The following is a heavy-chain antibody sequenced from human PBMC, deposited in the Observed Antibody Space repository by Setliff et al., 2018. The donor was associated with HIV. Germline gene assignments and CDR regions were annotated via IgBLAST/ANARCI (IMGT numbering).Heavy chain of an antibody. J-gene: IGHJ5*02. V-gene: IGHV4-39*01. CDR1: GGSMSSSGPGYY. D-gene: IGHD6-19*01. CDR3: ARPRRVRSRAWYWFDI. Sequence: PSETLSLTCTVSGGSMSSSGPGYYWGWVRQTPGGGLEWIGSVYYRGRTYYNPSLKSRVTISVDTSKNQLSLKLTSMAAADTAVYYCARPRRVRSRAWYWFDIWGQGTLVTVSS. CDR2: VYYRGRT.